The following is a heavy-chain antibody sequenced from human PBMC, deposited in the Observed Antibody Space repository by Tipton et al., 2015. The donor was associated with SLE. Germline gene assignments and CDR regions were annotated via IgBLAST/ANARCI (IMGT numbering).Heavy chain of an antibody. D-gene: IGHD1-1*01. CDR2: IGGSTGKT. CDR3: ARDRSNSPAFDI. J-gene: IGHJ3*02. V-gene: IGHV3-23*01. Sequence: SLRLSCAASGFTFTHYAMSWVRQAPGKGLEWVSVIGGSTGKTYYADSVRGRFTISRDNPKNTLYLQMDSLRGEDTAVYYCARDRSNSPAFDIWGRGTRVTVSS. CDR1: GFTFTHYA.